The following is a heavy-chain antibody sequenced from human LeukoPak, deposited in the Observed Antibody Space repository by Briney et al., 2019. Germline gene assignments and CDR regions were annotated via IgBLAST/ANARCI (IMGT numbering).Heavy chain of an antibody. V-gene: IGHV3-30*02. J-gene: IGHJ4*02. CDR3: AKASPDHMTTVTPIWGQIDY. CDR1: GFTFSSYG. D-gene: IGHD4-17*01. CDR2: IRYDGSNK. Sequence: GGSLRLSCAASGFTFSSYGMHWVRQAPGKGLEWVAFIRYDGSNKYYADSVKGRFTISRDNSKNTLYLQMNSLRAEDTAVYYCAKASPDHMTTVTPIWGQIDYWGEGTLVTVSS.